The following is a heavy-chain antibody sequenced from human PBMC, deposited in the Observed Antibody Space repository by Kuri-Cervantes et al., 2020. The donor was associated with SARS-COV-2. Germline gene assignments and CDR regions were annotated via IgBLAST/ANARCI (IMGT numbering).Heavy chain of an antibody. CDR3: ATLGYCSSTSCYL. CDR2: ISYDGSNK. V-gene: IGHV3-30*03. CDR1: GFTFSSYS. Sequence: GESLKISCAASGFTFSSYSMNWVRQAPGKGLEWVAVISYDGSNKYYADSVKGRFTISRDNSKNTLYLQMNSLRAEDTAVYYCATLGYCSSTSCYLWGQGTMVTVSS. D-gene: IGHD2-2*01. J-gene: IGHJ3*01.